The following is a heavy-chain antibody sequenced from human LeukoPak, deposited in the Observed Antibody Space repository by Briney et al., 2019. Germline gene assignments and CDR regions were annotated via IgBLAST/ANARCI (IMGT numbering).Heavy chain of an antibody. D-gene: IGHD6-19*01. V-gene: IGHV4-59*01. CDR2: IYYSGST. CDR1: GGSISSYY. Sequence: SVTLSLTCTVSGGSISSYYWSWIRQPPGKGLEWIGYIYYSGSTNYNPSLKSRVTISVDTSKNQFSLKLSSVTAADTAVYYCARDSSGWDDAFDIWGQGTMVTVSS. CDR3: ARDSSGWDDAFDI. J-gene: IGHJ3*02.